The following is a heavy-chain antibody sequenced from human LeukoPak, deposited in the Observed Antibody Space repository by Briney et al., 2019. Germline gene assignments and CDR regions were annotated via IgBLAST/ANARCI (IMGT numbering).Heavy chain of an antibody. D-gene: IGHD7-27*01. J-gene: IGHJ4*02. CDR1: GFTFSPYA. CDR3: ARMLNWGFDY. CDR2: ISDNT. Sequence: GGSLRLSCAVSGFTFSPYAMAWVRQAPGRGLEGVSGISDNTYYADSVRGRFTISRDNSKNTLYLQMNSLRAEDTAVYYCARMLNWGFDYWGQGTLVTVSS. V-gene: IGHV3-23*01.